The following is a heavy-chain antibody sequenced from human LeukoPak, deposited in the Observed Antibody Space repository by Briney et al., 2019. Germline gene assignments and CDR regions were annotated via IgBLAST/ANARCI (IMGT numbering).Heavy chain of an antibody. J-gene: IGHJ5*02. V-gene: IGHV4-59*08. CDR2: IFYSGWT. CDR1: GDSMNSYY. CDR3: ARRLYSWFDP. Sequence: PSETLSLTCTVSGDSMNSYYWSWIRQPPGKGLEWIGYIFYSGWTDYNPSLKRRVTISLDTSKKKFSLRLTSVTAADTAVYYCARRLYSWFDPWGPGTLVTVSS.